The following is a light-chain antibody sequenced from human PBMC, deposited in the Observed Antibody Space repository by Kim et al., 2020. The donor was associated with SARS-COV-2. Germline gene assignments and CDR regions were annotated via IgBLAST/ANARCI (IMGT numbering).Light chain of an antibody. Sequence: SVTISCTGTSSDVCGYNYVSWYQQHPGKAPKLMIYEVSKRPSGVPDRFSGSKSGNTASLTVSGLQAEDEADYYCSSYAGSNNLVFGGGTQLTVL. J-gene: IGLJ2*01. V-gene: IGLV2-8*01. CDR1: SSDVCGYNY. CDR3: SSYAGSNNLV. CDR2: EVS.